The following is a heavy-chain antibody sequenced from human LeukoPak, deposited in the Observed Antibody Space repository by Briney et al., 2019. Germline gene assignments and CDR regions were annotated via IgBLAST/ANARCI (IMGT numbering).Heavy chain of an antibody. D-gene: IGHD2-15*01. CDR2: ISGSATGT. CDR3: ARERILGYCSGGSCRAFDI. V-gene: IGHV3-23*01. CDR1: GFTFSSYA. Sequence: GGSLRLSCAASGFTFSSYAMSWVRQAPGKGLEWVSAISGSATGTHYADSVKGRFTISRDNAKNSLYLQMNSLRAEDTAVYYCARERILGYCSGGSCRAFDIWGQGTMVTVSS. J-gene: IGHJ3*02.